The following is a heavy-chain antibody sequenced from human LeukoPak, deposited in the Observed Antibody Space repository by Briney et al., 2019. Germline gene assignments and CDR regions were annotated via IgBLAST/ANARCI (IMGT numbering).Heavy chain of an antibody. CDR2: ISSSSYI. J-gene: IGHJ4*02. Sequence: GGSLRLSCAASGFTFSSYSMNWVRQAPGKGLEWVSPISSSSYIYYADSVKGRFTISRDNAKNSLYLQMNSLRAEDTAVYYCARDLSYDFWSGYSHFDYWGQGTLVTVSS. V-gene: IGHV3-21*01. CDR1: GFTFSSYS. D-gene: IGHD3-3*01. CDR3: ARDLSYDFWSGYSHFDY.